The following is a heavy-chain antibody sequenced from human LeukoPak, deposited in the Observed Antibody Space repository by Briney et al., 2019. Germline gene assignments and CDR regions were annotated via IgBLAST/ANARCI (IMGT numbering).Heavy chain of an antibody. CDR3: AREYGDFYMDV. V-gene: IGHV4-59*01. Sequence: PSETLSLTCSVSGGSISTYFWSWIRQPPGKGLEWIGFMHKSGSTNHNPSLRGRVTISIDTSKNQVSLRLRSVTAADTAVYYCAREYGDFYMDVWGKGTTVTVSS. CDR2: MHKSGST. D-gene: IGHD4-17*01. J-gene: IGHJ6*03. CDR1: GGSISTYF.